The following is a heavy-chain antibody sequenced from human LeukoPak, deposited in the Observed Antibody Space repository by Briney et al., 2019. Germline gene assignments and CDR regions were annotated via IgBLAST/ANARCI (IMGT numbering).Heavy chain of an antibody. CDR1: GFTFSSYW. D-gene: IGHD3-10*01. Sequence: GGSLRLSCAASGFTFSSYWMSWVRQAPGKGLEWVANIRQDGNEKYYVDSVKGRITISRDNAKNSLYLQMNSLRAEDTAVYYCATRGEYFQHWGQGTLVTVSS. V-gene: IGHV3-7*01. J-gene: IGHJ1*01. CDR3: ATRGEYFQH. CDR2: IRQDGNEK.